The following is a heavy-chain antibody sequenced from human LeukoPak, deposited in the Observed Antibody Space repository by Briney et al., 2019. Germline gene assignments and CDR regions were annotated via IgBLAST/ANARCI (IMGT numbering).Heavy chain of an antibody. Sequence: PGGSLRLSCEASGSTFATNALGWSAQPPGRGLEWVSAISGSGGSTYYADSVKGRFTISRDNSKNTLYLQMNSLRAEDTAVYYCAKPTSPDVWGQGTTVTVSS. D-gene: IGHD3-16*01. CDR3: AKPTSPDV. CDR2: ISGSGGST. J-gene: IGHJ6*02. V-gene: IGHV3-23*01. CDR1: GSTFATNA.